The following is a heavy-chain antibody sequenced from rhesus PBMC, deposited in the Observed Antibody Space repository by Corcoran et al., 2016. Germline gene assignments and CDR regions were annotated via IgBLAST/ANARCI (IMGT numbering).Heavy chain of an antibody. CDR1: GGSISASSY. J-gene: IGHJ4*01. Sequence: QVHLQESGPGLVKPSATLSLTCAVSGGSISASSYWNWIRQPPGTGLEWVGNIYGAATYYNPSLQSRVTISKDTSKSQLFLILSSVTAADTAVYYCSRRYYGDYWGQGVLVTVSS. CDR2: IYGAAT. D-gene: IGHD3-28*01. CDR3: SRRYYGDY. V-gene: IGHV4S9*01.